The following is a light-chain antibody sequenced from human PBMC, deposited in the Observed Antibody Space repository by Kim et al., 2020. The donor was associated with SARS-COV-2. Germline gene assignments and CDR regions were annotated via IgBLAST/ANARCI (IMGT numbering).Light chain of an antibody. J-gene: IGKJ4*01. Sequence: PGETATLSCRASQYIGDWLAWYQQRPGQAPRLLICDASNRVPGIPARVSGSGSGTDFTLTIRSLEPEDLGVYYCQQRRDWPLTFGGGTKVDIK. V-gene: IGKV3-11*01. CDR3: QQRRDWPLT. CDR2: DAS. CDR1: QYIGDW.